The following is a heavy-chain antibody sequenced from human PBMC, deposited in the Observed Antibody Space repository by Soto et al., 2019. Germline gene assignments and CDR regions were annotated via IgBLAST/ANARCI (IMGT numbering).Heavy chain of an antibody. CDR3: AGLRGSGSYYPSFDY. CDR2: INHSGST. J-gene: IGHJ4*02. V-gene: IGHV4-34*01. CDR1: GRPFSAYL. Sequence: PSEPLSRTSAHYGRPFSAYLWSWIRQPPGKGLEWIGEINHSGSTNYNPSLKSRVTISVDTSKNQFSLNLSSVTAADTAVYCCAGLRGSGSYYPSFDYWGQG. D-gene: IGHD3-10*01.